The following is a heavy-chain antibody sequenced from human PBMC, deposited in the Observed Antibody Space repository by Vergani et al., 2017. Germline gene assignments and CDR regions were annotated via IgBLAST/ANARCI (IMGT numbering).Heavy chain of an antibody. CDR1: GFTFDNYA. J-gene: IGHJ4*03. CDR2: ISESWSSK. Sequence: EVQLLESGGDLVQPGGSLRLSCAASGFTFDNYAMTWVRQAPGKGLQWVSGISESWSSKFYEYSLKRRVTISRDNSKNTLFLVMNSLSTEDTATSFCANGHGINRTAEWGGLDSWDPGTVVTVSS. D-gene: IGHD3-16*01. CDR3: ANGHGINRTAEWGGLDS. V-gene: IGHV3-23*01.